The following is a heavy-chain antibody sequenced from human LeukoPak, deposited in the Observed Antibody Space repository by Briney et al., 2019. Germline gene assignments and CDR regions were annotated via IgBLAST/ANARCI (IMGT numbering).Heavy chain of an antibody. V-gene: IGHV3-30-3*01. CDR2: ISYDGSNK. CDR3: ARETPRRGETRDGYR. CDR1: GFTFSSYA. D-gene: IGHD5-24*01. J-gene: IGHJ4*02. Sequence: QAGGSLRLSCAASGFTFSSYAMHWVRQAPGKGLEWVAVISYDGSNKYYADSVKGRFTISRDNPKNLLFLQINSLRVEDTAVYYCARETPRRGETRDGYRWGQGTVVTVSS.